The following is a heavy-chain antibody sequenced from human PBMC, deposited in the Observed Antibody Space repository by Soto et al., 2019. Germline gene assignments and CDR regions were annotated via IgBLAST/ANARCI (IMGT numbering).Heavy chain of an antibody. CDR3: ARRHWKYYYGMDV. Sequence: EVQLVESGGGLVKPGGSLRLSCAASGFTFSSYSMNWVRQAPGKGLEWVSSISSSSSYIYYADSVKGRFTISRDNAKNSLYLQMNSRKAEDTAVYYCARRHWKYYYGMDVWGQGTTVTVSS. CDR1: GFTFSSYS. J-gene: IGHJ6*02. D-gene: IGHD1-1*01. CDR2: ISSSSSYI. V-gene: IGHV3-21*01.